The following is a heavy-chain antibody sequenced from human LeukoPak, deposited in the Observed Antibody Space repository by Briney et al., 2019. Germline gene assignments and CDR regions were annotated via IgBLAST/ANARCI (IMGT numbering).Heavy chain of an antibody. D-gene: IGHD3-22*01. V-gene: IGHV4-30-2*01. Sequence: SETLSLTCTVSGGSISSGGYYWSWIRQPPGKGLEWIGYIYHSGSTYYNPSLKSRVTISVDRSKNQFSLKLSSVTAADTAVYYCARGSSGYWYYFDYWGQGTLVTVSS. J-gene: IGHJ4*02. CDR1: GGSISSGGYY. CDR3: ARGSSGYWYYFDY. CDR2: IYHSGST.